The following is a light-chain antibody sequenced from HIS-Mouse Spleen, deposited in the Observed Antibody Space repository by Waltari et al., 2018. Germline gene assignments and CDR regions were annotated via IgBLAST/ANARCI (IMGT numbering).Light chain of an antibody. CDR1: KLGDKY. V-gene: IGLV3-1*01. CDR2: QDS. Sequence: SYELTQPPSVSVSPGQTASITCSGDKLGDKYACWYRQKPGQSPGLVIYQDSKRPSGIPERFSGSNSGNTATLTISGTQAMDEADYYCQAWDSSTVVFGGGTKLTVL. J-gene: IGLJ2*01. CDR3: QAWDSSTVV.